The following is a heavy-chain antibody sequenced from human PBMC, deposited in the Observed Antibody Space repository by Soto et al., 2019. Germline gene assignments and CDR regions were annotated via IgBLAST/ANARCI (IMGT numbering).Heavy chain of an antibody. CDR1: GFIFASFA. D-gene: IGHD3-3*01. Sequence: QSGGSLRLSCTTSGFIFASFAMTWVRQAPGKGLEWVATISGSDGKTYYADSVKGRFSISRDTSRNTLYLQMNSLRADDTAIYYCAKWSYLDYWGQGT. V-gene: IGHV3-23*01. CDR3: AKWSYLDY. CDR2: ISGSDGKT. J-gene: IGHJ4*02.